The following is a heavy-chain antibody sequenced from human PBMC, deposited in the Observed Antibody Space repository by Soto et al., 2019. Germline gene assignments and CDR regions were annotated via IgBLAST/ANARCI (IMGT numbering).Heavy chain of an antibody. V-gene: IGHV4-31*03. CDR2: IYYSGST. J-gene: IGHJ6*02. Sequence: PSETLSLTCTVPGGSISSGGYYWSWIRQHPGKGLEWIGYIYYSGSTYYNPSLKSRVTISVDTSKNQFSLKLSSVTAADTAVYYCARDLSPYGDYYGMDVWGQGTTVTVSS. D-gene: IGHD3-10*01. CDR3: ARDLSPYGDYYGMDV. CDR1: GGSISSGGYY.